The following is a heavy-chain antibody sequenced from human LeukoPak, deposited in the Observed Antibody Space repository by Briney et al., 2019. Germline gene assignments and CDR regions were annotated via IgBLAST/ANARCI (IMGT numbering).Heavy chain of an antibody. CDR2: INHSGRT. Sequence: SETLSLTCAVYGGSFSGYYWSWIRQPPGKGLEWIGEINHSGRTNYNPSLKSRVTISVDTPKNQFSLKLSSVTAADTAVYYCAGGGVPVGHAFDIWGQGTMVTVSS. D-gene: IGHD1-1*01. CDR3: AGGGVPVGHAFDI. V-gene: IGHV4-34*01. CDR1: GGSFSGYY. J-gene: IGHJ3*02.